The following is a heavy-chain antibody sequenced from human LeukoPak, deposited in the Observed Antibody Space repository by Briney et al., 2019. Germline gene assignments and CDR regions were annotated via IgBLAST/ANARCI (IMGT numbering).Heavy chain of an antibody. CDR3: ARAQIQLWLQSAGY. D-gene: IGHD5-18*01. V-gene: IGHV3-9*01. Sequence: GGSLRLSCAASGFTFDDYAMHWVRQAPGKGLEWVSGISWNSGSIGYADSVKGRFTISRDNSKNTLYLQMNSLRAEDTAVYYCARAQIQLWLQSAGYWGQGTLVTVSS. CDR2: ISWNSGSI. CDR1: GFTFDDYA. J-gene: IGHJ4*02.